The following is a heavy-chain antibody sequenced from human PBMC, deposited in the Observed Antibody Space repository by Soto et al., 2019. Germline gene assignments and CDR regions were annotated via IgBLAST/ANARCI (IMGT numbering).Heavy chain of an antibody. CDR2: ISFNGKNT. Sequence: GGSLRLSCAASGFTFSAYGMHWVRQAPGKGLEWVTFISFNGKNTDYADSVKGRFTISRDNSKNMLYLQINSLRAEDTAVYYCARDRIPTGMDVWGQGTTVTVSS. J-gene: IGHJ6*02. V-gene: IGHV3-33*05. CDR1: GFTFSAYG. CDR3: ARDRIPTGMDV.